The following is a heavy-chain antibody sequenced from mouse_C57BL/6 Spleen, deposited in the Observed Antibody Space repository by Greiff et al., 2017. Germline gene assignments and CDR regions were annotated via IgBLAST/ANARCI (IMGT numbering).Heavy chain of an antibody. D-gene: IGHD1-1*01. CDR2: INPSTGGT. V-gene: IGHV1-42*01. CDR3: SRITTVDGGFAY. J-gene: IGHJ3*01. CDR1: GYSFTGYY. Sequence: VQLQQSGPELVKPGASVKISCKASGYSFTGYYMNWVKQSPEKSLEWIGEINPSTGGTTYNQKFKAKATLTVDKSSSTAYMQLKSLTSEDAAVYDCSRITTVDGGFAYWGQGTLVTVSA.